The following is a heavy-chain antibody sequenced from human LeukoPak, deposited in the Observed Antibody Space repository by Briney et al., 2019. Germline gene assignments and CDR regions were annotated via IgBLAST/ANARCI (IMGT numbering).Heavy chain of an antibody. CDR1: EFVLSDYY. D-gene: IGHD3-10*01. V-gene: IGHV3-11*01. Sequence: GGSLRLSCAASEFVLSDYYMSWIRQAPGKGLEWISYISSGGSTISYADSVRGRFTISRDNAKNSQYLQMNSLRAEDTAVYYCAREMEGDYGSGTFFDHWGQGNMVTVSS. CDR3: AREMEGDYGSGTFFDH. J-gene: IGHJ4*02. CDR2: ISSGGSTI.